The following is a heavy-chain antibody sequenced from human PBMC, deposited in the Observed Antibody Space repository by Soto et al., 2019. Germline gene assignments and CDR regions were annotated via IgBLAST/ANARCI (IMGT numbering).Heavy chain of an antibody. V-gene: IGHV4-59*01. Sequence: SETQSPTCTVSGGSISSYYWSWIRQPPGKGLEWIGYIYYSGSTNYNPSLKSRATIAVDTSKNQFSLKLSSVTAADTAVYYCARGVYDLNWCGPSGQGRLVTVYS. CDR1: GGSISSYY. D-gene: IGHD3-3*01. CDR3: ARGVYDLNWCGP. J-gene: IGHJ5*02. CDR2: IYYSGST.